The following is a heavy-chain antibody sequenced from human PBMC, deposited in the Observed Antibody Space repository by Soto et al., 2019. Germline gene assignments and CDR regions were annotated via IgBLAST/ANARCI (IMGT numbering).Heavy chain of an antibody. CDR3: AREWGGAFDI. Sequence: SDTLSLTCTVSGVSISSYYWSWILQPPGKGLEWIGYIYYSGSTNYNPSLKSRVTISVDTSKNQFSLKLSSVTAADTAVYYCAREWGGAFDIWGQGTMVTVSS. CDR2: IYYSGST. J-gene: IGHJ3*02. V-gene: IGHV4-59*01. D-gene: IGHD3-10*01. CDR1: GVSISSYY.